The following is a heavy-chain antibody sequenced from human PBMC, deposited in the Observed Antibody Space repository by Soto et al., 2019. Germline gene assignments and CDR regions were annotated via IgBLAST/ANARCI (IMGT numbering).Heavy chain of an antibody. CDR2: INEDGSEK. J-gene: IGHJ4*02. CDR3: ARAWSSTYAYFDY. Sequence: GGSLRLSCAASGFTFTKYWMGWVRQAPGKGLEWVASINEDGSEKYHVGSVEGRFTISRDNAKNSLFLQMNSLRAEDTAMYYCARAWSSTYAYFDYWGLGTLVTVSS. D-gene: IGHD1-26*01. V-gene: IGHV3-7*03. CDR1: GFTFTKYW.